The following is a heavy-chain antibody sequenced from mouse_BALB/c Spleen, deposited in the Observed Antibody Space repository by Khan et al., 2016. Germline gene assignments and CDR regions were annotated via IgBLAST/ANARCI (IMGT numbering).Heavy chain of an antibody. CDR2: ISSDGSYT. V-gene: IGHV5-6*01. CDR1: GFTFNTYG. J-gene: IGHJ2*01. Sequence: EVELVESGGDLVKPGGSLKLSCAASGFTFNTYGMSWVRQTPDKRLEWVATISSDGSYTYYPDSVKGRFTISRDNAKNTLYLQMSSLKSEDTDLSYCARQRVYGYFDYWGPGTTLTVSS. CDR3: ARQRVYGYFDY. D-gene: IGHD1-1*01.